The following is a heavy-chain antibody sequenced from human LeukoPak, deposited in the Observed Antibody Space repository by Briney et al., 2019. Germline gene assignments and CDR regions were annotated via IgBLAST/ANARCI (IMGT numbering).Heavy chain of an antibody. V-gene: IGHV3-15*01. CDR2: IKTKGEGGTV. Sequence: GRSLRLSCATSGFTFSNAWMTWVRQAQGKGLEWVGRIKTKGEGGTVDYAAPVKGRFTISRDDSKNTLYLQMNSLKTEDTAIYYCMSDLDSWGQGTLVTVSS. CDR1: GFTFSNAW. CDR3: MSDLDS. J-gene: IGHJ4*02.